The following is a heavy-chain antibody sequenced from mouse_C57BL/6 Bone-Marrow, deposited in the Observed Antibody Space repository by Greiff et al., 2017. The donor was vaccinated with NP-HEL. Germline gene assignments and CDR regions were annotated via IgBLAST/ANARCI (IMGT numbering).Heavy chain of an antibody. CDR1: GFTFSDYY. CDR3: ARDPHYYGSSYRYFDV. D-gene: IGHD1-1*01. J-gene: IGHJ1*03. V-gene: IGHV5-16*01. Sequence: DVQLVESEGGLVQPGSSMKLSCTASGFTFSDYYMAWVRQVPEKGLEWVANINYDGSSTYYPDSLKSRFIISRDNAKNILYLQMSSLKSEDTATYYCARDPHYYGSSYRYFDVWGTGTTVTVSS. CDR2: INYDGSST.